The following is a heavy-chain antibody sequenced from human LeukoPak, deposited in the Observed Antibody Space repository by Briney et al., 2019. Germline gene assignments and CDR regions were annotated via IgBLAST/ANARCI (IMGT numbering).Heavy chain of an antibody. CDR1: GFTFSSYG. J-gene: IGHJ4*02. V-gene: IGHV3-30*02. CDR3: AKEMGYGDHGDY. Sequence: GGSLRLSCAAFGFTFSSYGMHWVRQAPGKGLEWVAFIRYDGSNKYYADSVKGRFTISRDNSKNTLYLQMNSLRAEDTAVYYCAKEMGYGDHGDYWGQGTLVTVSS. CDR2: IRYDGSNK. D-gene: IGHD4-17*01.